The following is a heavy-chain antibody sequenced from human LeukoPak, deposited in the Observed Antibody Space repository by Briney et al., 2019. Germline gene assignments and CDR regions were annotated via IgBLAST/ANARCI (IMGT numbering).Heavy chain of an antibody. V-gene: IGHV1-18*01. Sequence: ASVKVSCKASGYTFTCYGISWVRQAPGQGREWMGWISAYNGNTNYAQKLQGRVTMTTDTSTSTAYMELRSLRSDDTAVYYCAREVNGDYYFDYWGQGTLVTVSS. CDR1: GYTFTCYG. CDR3: AREVNGDYYFDY. J-gene: IGHJ4*02. CDR2: ISAYNGNT. D-gene: IGHD4-17*01.